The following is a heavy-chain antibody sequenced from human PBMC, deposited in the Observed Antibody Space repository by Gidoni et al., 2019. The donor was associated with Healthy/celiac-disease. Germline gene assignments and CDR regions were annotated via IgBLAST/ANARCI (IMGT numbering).Heavy chain of an antibody. D-gene: IGHD4-4*01. J-gene: IGHJ4*02. CDR3: ARGATVTNFDY. CDR2: IYSGGST. CDR1: AFTVSSNY. Sequence: EVQLVESGGGLFQPGGSLSLSCAAPAFTVSSNYMSWVRQAPGKGLEWVSVIYSGGSTYCEDSVKGRFTISRDNSKNTLYLQMNGLRAEDTAVYYCARGATVTNFDYWGQGTLVTVSS. V-gene: IGHV3-53*01.